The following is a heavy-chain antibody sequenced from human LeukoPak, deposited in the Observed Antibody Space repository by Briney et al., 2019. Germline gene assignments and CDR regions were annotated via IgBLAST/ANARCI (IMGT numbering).Heavy chain of an antibody. V-gene: IGHV3-48*04. CDR1: GFTFSSYN. CDR2: ISSSSSTI. CDR3: ARDQSRRTYYYDSSGLLTCVV. J-gene: IGHJ4*02. Sequence: GGSLRLSCAASGFTFSSYNMNWVRQAPGKGLEWVSYISSSSSTIYYADSVKGRFTISRDNAKNSLYLQTNSLRAEDTAVYYCARDQSRRTYYYDSSGLLTCVVWGQGTLVTVSS. D-gene: IGHD3-22*01.